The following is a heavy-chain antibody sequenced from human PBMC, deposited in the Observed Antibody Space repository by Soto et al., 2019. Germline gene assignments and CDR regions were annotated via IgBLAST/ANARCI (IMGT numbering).Heavy chain of an antibody. CDR1: GGSISSGGYS. CDR2: IYHSGST. CDR3: ASYASGTYPFFDQ. Sequence: SETLSLTCAVSGGSISSGGYSCNWIRQPPGKGLEWIGYIYHSGSTYYNPSLKSRVTISVDRSKNQFSLKLSSVTAADTAVYYCASYASGTYPFFDQWGRGTLVTVSS. J-gene: IGHJ4*02. V-gene: IGHV4-30-2*02. D-gene: IGHD3-10*01.